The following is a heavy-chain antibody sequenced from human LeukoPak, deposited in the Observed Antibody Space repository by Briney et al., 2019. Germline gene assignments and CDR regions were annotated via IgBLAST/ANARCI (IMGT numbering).Heavy chain of an antibody. D-gene: IGHD6-19*01. CDR1: GYTFTSYR. V-gene: IGHV1-18*01. CDR2: ISVYNGNT. CDR3: AASGWSKPYYFDY. Sequence: ASVKVSCKASGYTFTSYRISWVRQAPGQGHEWMGWISVYNGNTNYAQKFQDRVTMTTDTSTNTAYMELRSLRSDDTAVYYCAASGWSKPYYFDYWGQGTLVTVSS. J-gene: IGHJ4*02.